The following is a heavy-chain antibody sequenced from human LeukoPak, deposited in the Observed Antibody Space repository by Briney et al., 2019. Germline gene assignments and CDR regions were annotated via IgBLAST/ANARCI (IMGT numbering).Heavy chain of an antibody. CDR1: GFTFSSYG. CDR2: ISGSGGST. J-gene: IGHJ4*02. V-gene: IGHV3-23*01. D-gene: IGHD3-10*01. CDR3: ARGPMVRTNLFDY. Sequence: GGSLRLSCEASGFTFSSYGMSWVRQAPGKGLEWVSGISGSGGSTYYADSVKGRFTISRDNAKNTLYLQMNSLRAEDTAVYYCARGPMVRTNLFDYWGQGTLVTVSS.